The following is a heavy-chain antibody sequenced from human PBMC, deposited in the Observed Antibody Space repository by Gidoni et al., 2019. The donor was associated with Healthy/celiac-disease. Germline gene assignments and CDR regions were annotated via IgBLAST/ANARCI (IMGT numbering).Heavy chain of an antibody. CDR2: ISYDGSNK. D-gene: IGHD3-22*01. CDR1: GVTFSSYA. Sequence: QVQLVESGGGVGQPGRPLRLSCAASGVTFSSYAMHWVRQAPGKGLEWVAVISYDGSNKYYADSVKGRFTIARDNSKNTLYLQMNSLRAEDTAVYYCARIDYYDSSGYHPDFDYWGQGTLVTVSS. CDR3: ARIDYYDSSGYHPDFDY. V-gene: IGHV3-30-3*01. J-gene: IGHJ4*02.